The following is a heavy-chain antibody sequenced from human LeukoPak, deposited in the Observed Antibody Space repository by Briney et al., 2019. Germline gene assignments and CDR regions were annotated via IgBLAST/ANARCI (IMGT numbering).Heavy chain of an antibody. CDR3: ARGVSGSGYVY. V-gene: IGHV3-23*01. D-gene: IGHD3-22*01. J-gene: IGHJ4*02. CDR1: GFTFSSYG. Sequence: GGTLRLSCAASGFTFSSYGMSWVRQAPGKGLEWVSAISGSGGSTYYADSVKGRFTISRDNAKNSLYPQMNSLRAEDTAVYYCARGVSGSGYVYWGQGTLVTVSS. CDR2: ISGSGGST.